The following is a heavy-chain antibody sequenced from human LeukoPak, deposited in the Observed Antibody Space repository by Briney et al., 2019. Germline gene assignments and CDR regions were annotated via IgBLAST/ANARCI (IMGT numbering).Heavy chain of an antibody. Sequence: GASVKVSCKASGYTFTSYDISWVRQAPGQGLEWMGGIIPIFGTANYAQKFQGRVTITADESTSTAYMELSSLRSEDTAVYYCASTTYYYDSSGYPPGGYWGQGTLVTVSS. D-gene: IGHD3-22*01. J-gene: IGHJ4*02. CDR1: GYTFTSYD. CDR2: IIPIFGTA. CDR3: ASTTYYYDSSGYPPGGY. V-gene: IGHV1-69*13.